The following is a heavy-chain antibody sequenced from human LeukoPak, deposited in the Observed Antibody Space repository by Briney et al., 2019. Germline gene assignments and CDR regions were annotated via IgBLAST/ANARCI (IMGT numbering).Heavy chain of an antibody. CDR1: GYTFTSYY. CDR2: INPSGGST. V-gene: IGHV1-46*01. D-gene: IGHD2-15*01. CDR3: ARVVAATPYFDY. Sequence: ASVKVSCKASGYTFTSYYMHWVRQAPGQGLEWMGIINPSGGSTSYAQKFQGRVTMTRDTSTSTVYVELSSLRSEDTAVYYCARVVAATPYFDYWGQGTLVTVSS. J-gene: IGHJ4*02.